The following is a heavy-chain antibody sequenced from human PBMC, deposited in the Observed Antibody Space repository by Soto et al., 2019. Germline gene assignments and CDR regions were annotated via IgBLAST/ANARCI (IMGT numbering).Heavy chain of an antibody. J-gene: IGHJ4*01. V-gene: IGHV4-4*02. CDR1: SDSGRSRNW. CDR2: IDQRGSS. CDR3: AKHGAFYFAD. Sequence: QVHLQESGPGLVKPSGTLPLTCAVSSDSGRSRNWCRWFSQPPGRGPEGIGRIDQRGSSTYTPPLTTLKGRVTMPIEWSKNQLSLMLPSVTDADTAVYYCAKHGAFYFADWGHGTPVIVSS. D-gene: IGHD3-16*01.